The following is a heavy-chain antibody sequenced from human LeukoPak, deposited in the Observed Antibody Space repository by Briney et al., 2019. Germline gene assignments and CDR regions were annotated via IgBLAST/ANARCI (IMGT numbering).Heavy chain of an antibody. CDR3: ARFSDY. J-gene: IGHJ4*02. CDR1: GLTFDDYA. Sequence: GRSLRLSCAASGLTFDDYAMHWVRQAPGKGLEWVSGISWNSGSIGYADSVKGRFTISRDNAKNSLYLQMNSLRAEDTAVYYCARFSDYWGQGTLVTVSS. CDR2: ISWNSGSI. D-gene: IGHD3-3*01. V-gene: IGHV3-9*01.